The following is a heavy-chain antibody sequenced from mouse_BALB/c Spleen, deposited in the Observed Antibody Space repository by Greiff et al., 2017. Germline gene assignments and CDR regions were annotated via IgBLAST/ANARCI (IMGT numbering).Heavy chain of an antibody. CDR1: GFTFSSFG. V-gene: IGHV5-17*02. CDR3: ARDGSGFAY. Sequence: VQGVESGGGLVQPGGSRKLSCAASGFTFSSFGMHWVRQAPEKGLEWVAYISSGSSTIYYADTVKGRFTISRDNPKNTLFLQMTSLRSEDTAMYYCARDGSGFAYWGQGTLVTVSA. D-gene: IGHD1-1*01. CDR2: ISSGSSTI. J-gene: IGHJ3*01.